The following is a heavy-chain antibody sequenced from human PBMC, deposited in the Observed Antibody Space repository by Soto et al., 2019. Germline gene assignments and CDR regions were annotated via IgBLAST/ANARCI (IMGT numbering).Heavy chain of an antibody. CDR3: ARGYSYGYLRYYYYYGMDV. D-gene: IGHD5-18*01. J-gene: IGHJ6*02. Sequence: SHTLSLTCAISGYSVSSNSAALNWIRQSPSRGLEWLGRTYYRSKWYNDYAVSVKSRITINPDTSKNQFSLQLNSVTPEDTAVYYCARGYSYGYLRYYYYYGMDVWGQGTTVTVSS. CDR2: TYYRSKWYN. V-gene: IGHV6-1*01. CDR1: GYSVSSNSAA.